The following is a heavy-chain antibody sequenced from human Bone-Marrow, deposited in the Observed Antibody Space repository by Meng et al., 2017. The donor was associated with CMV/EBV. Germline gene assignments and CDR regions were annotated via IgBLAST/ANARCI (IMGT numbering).Heavy chain of an antibody. Sequence: GESLKISCAASGFTFSTSDLHWVRQAPGKGLEWVAFIPYDKKNKNYLDSVRGRFTVSRDNSKSTLYLQMNSLRPEDTAVYYCAKNLLYSSAGDAFDIWGHGTMVTVSS. CDR2: IPYDKKNK. J-gene: IGHJ3*02. CDR1: GFTFSTSD. CDR3: AKNLLYSSAGDAFDI. D-gene: IGHD6-25*01. V-gene: IGHV3-30*02.